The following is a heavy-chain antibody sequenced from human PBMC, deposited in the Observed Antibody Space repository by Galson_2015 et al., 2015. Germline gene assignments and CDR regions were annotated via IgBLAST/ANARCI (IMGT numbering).Heavy chain of an antibody. CDR2: IYPGDSDT. CDR1: GYSFTSYW. D-gene: IGHD3-16*02. CDR3: ARHEYLSYRSTPFDY. Sequence: QSGAEVKKPGESLKISCKGSGYSFTSYWIGWVRQMPGKGLEWMGIIYPGDSDTRYSPSFQGQVTISADKSISTAYLQWSSLKASDTAMYYCARHEYLSYRSTPFDYWGQGTLVTVSS. V-gene: IGHV5-51*01. J-gene: IGHJ4*02.